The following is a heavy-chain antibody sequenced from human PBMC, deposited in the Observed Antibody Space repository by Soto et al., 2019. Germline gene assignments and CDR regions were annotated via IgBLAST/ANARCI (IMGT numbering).Heavy chain of an antibody. Sequence: SGESLKISCKGSGYSFTSYWISWVRQMPGKGLEWMGRIDPSDSYTNYSPSFQGHVTISADKSISTAYLQWSSLKASDTAMYYCARGGGVTPLYYYYGMDVWGQGTTVTVSS. D-gene: IGHD5-18*01. V-gene: IGHV5-10-1*01. CDR2: IDPSDSYT. CDR1: GYSFTSYW. CDR3: ARGGGVTPLYYYYGMDV. J-gene: IGHJ6*02.